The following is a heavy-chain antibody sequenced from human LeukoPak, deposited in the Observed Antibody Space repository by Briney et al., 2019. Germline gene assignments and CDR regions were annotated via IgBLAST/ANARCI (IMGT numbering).Heavy chain of an antibody. CDR3: AKDNDYGGNSGYFDL. D-gene: IGHD4-23*01. Sequence: SLRLSCAASGFTFSSYAMHWVRQAPGKGLEWVSGISWNSGSIGYADSVKGRFTISRDNSKNSLYLQMSSLRTEDTALYYCAKDNDYGGNSGYFDLWGRGTLLTVSS. J-gene: IGHJ2*01. CDR1: GFTFSSYA. CDR2: ISWNSGSI. V-gene: IGHV3-9*01.